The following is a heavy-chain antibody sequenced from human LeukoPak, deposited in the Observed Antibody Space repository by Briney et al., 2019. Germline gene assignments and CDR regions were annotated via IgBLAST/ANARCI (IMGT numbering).Heavy chain of an antibody. CDR1: GFTFSSYG. D-gene: IGHD3-10*01. CDR3: AKASGLDPYYFDY. J-gene: IGHJ4*02. CDR2: IWYDVSNK. Sequence: GGSLRLSCAASGFTFSSYGMNWVRQAPAKGLEWVAVIWYDVSNKYYADSVKGRFTVSRDNSKNTLYLQMNSLRAEDPAVYYCAKASGLDPYYFDYWGQGTLVAVSS. V-gene: IGHV3-33*06.